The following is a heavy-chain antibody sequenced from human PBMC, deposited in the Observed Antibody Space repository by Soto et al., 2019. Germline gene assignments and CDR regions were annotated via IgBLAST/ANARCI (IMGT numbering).Heavy chain of an antibody. D-gene: IGHD1-26*01. Sequence: ASVKVSCKASGGTFSSYAISWVRQAPGQGLEWMGGIIPIFGTANYAQKFQGRVTITADKSTSTAYMELSSLRSEDTAVYYCARLLVGATDCFDPWGQGTLVTVSS. CDR2: IIPIFGTA. J-gene: IGHJ5*02. CDR1: GGTFSSYA. V-gene: IGHV1-69*06. CDR3: ARLLVGATDCFDP.